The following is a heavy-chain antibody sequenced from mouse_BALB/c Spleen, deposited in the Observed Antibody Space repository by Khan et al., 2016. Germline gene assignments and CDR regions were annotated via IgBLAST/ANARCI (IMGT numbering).Heavy chain of an antibody. CDR1: GFNIKDYY. J-gene: IGHJ3*01. Sequence: VQLQQSGAELVRSGASVNLSCTASGFNIKDYYIHWVKQRPEQGLEWIGWIDPENADTEYAPKFQGKATMTADTSSNTAYLQLNTLTSADTAFYYGALYGNFLAWCAYWGQGTLVTVSA. CDR3: ALYGNFLAWCAY. V-gene: IGHV14-4*02. D-gene: IGHD2-1*01. CDR2: IDPENADT.